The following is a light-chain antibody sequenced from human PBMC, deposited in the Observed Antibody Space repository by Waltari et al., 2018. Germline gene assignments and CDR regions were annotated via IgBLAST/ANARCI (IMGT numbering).Light chain of an antibody. Sequence: SYALTQPPSVSVAPGTTARITCGGDNIGSYSVHWYQQKPGQAPVFVIFYDSDRPSGIPGRFSGPNSGNTATLTISSVEAGDEAKYYCHVWHPDMDPGVFGPGTEVSV. J-gene: IGLJ1*01. CDR2: YDS. CDR1: NIGSYS. V-gene: IGLV3-21*04. CDR3: HVWHPDMDPGV.